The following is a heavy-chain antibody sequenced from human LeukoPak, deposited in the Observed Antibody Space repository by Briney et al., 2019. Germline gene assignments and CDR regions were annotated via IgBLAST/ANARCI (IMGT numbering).Heavy chain of an antibody. Sequence: GGSLRLPCAASGFTFSSYSMNWVRQAPGKGLEWVSSISSSSSYIYYADSVKGRFTISRDNAKNSLYLQMNSLRAEDTAVYYCARAIFGVVNAFDIWGQGTMVTVSS. D-gene: IGHD3-3*01. V-gene: IGHV3-21*01. CDR2: ISSSSSYI. J-gene: IGHJ3*02. CDR1: GFTFSSYS. CDR3: ARAIFGVVNAFDI.